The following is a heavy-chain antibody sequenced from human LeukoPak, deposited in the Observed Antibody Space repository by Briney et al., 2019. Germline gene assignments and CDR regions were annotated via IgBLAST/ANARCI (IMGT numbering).Heavy chain of an antibody. J-gene: IGHJ4*02. D-gene: IGHD5-18*01. Sequence: SETLSLTCTVSDYSISSNYYYWGWIRQPPAKGLEWIGNIHLTGTADYNPSLKSRVTISIDTSKNQFSLKLTSVTAADTAVYYCARETGYAYGRAPLDYWGQGTLVTVSS. CDR1: DYSISSNYY. CDR2: IHLTGTA. CDR3: ARETGYAYGRAPLDY. V-gene: IGHV4-38-2*02.